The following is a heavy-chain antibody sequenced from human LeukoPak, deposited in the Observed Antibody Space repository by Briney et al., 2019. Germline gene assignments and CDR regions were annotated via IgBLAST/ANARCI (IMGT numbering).Heavy chain of an antibody. Sequence: SETLSLTCTVSGGSISSSSYYWGWIRQPPGKGLEWIGSIYYSGSTYYNPSLKSRVTMSVDTSKNQFSLKLSSVTAADTAVYYCARQFEDVVTAIRGWGYYYMDVWGKGTTVTVSS. D-gene: IGHD2-21*02. CDR2: IYYSGST. CDR1: GGSISSSSYY. J-gene: IGHJ6*03. CDR3: ARQFEDVVTAIRGWGYYYMDV. V-gene: IGHV4-39*01.